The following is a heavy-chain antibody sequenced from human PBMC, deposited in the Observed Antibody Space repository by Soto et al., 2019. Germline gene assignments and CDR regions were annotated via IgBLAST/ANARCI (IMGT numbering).Heavy chain of an antibody. Sequence: QVQLVESGGGVVQPGRSLRLSCAASGFTFSSYAMHWVRQAPGKGLEWVAVISYDGSNKYYADSVKGRFTISRDNSKNPLYLQMNSLRADDTAVYYCARGEQLVGWFEPWGQGPLVTVSS. CDR3: ARGEQLVGWFEP. V-gene: IGHV3-30-3*01. J-gene: IGHJ5*02. CDR1: GFTFSSYA. D-gene: IGHD6-6*01. CDR2: ISYDGSNK.